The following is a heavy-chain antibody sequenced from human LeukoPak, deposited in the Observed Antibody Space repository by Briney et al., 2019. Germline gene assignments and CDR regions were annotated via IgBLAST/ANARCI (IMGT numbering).Heavy chain of an antibody. J-gene: IGHJ6*02. CDR2: ISYDGSNK. CDR3: AREARFGELLGYYYGMDV. Sequence: GGSLRLSCAASGFTFSSYAMHWVRQAPGKGLEWVAVISYDGSNKYYADSVKGRFTISRDNSKNTLYLQMNSLRAEDTAVYYCAREARFGELLGYYYGMDVWGQGTTVTVSS. CDR1: GFTFSSYA. D-gene: IGHD3-10*01. V-gene: IGHV3-30*04.